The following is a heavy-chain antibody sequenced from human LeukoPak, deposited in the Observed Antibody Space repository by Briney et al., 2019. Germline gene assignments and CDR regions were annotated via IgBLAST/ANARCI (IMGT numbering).Heavy chain of an antibody. J-gene: IGHJ4*02. CDR1: GFTFSSYG. CDR2: IRYDGSNK. D-gene: IGHD3-22*01. V-gene: IGHV3-30*02. CDR3: AKYYYDSSDYLYYFDF. Sequence: PGGSLRLSCAASGFTFSSYGMHWVRQAPGKGLEWVAFIRYDGSNKYYADSVKGRFTISRDNSKNTLYLQMNGLRAEDTALYYCAKYYYDSSDYLYYFDFWGQGTLVTVSS.